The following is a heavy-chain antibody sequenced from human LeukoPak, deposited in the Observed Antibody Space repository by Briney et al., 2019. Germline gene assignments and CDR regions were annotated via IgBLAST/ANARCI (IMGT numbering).Heavy chain of an antibody. CDR2: ISSSSSYI. V-gene: IGHV3-21*01. J-gene: IGHJ3*02. CDR3: ARARSPSQHYEYACGSYLPQPDAFDI. D-gene: IGHD3-16*02. Sequence: GGSLRLSCAASGFTFSSYSMNWVRQAPGKGLEWVSSISSSSSYIYYADSVKGRFTISRDNAKNSLYLQMNSLRAEDTAVYYCARARSPSQHYEYACGSYLPQPDAFDIWGQGEMVTVSS. CDR1: GFTFSSYS.